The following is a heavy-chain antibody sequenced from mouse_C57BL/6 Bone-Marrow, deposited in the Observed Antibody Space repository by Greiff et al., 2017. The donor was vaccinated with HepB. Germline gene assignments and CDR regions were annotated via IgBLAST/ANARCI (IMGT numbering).Heavy chain of an antibody. J-gene: IGHJ4*01. Sequence: VKLVESGPGLVAPSQSLSITCTVSGFSLTSYAISWVRQPPGKGLEWLGVIWTGGGTNYNSALKSRLSISKDNSKSQVFLKMNSLQTDDTARYYCARAGGYGNYVAMDYWGQGTSVTVSS. D-gene: IGHD2-1*01. CDR2: IWTGGGT. CDR1: GFSLTSYA. V-gene: IGHV2-9-1*01. CDR3: ARAGGYGNYVAMDY.